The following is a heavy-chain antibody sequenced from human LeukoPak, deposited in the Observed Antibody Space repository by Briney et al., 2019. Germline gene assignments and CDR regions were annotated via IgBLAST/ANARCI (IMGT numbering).Heavy chain of an antibody. V-gene: IGHV1-46*01. CDR3: ASRRDGSNYAAFDI. D-gene: IGHD5-12*01. Sequence: ASVKVSCKASGYTFTSYYMHWVRQAPGQGLEWMGIINFSGGTTSYPQKFQGRVTMTRDTSTSTVYMELSSLISEDTAVYYCASRRDGSNYAAFDIWGQGTMVTVSS. CDR2: INFSGGTT. J-gene: IGHJ3*02. CDR1: GYTFTSYY.